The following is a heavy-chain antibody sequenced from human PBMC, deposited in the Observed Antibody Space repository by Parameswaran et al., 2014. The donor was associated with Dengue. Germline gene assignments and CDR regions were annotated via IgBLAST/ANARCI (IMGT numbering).Heavy chain of an antibody. J-gene: IGHJ6*03. Sequence: WVRQAPGQGLEWMGIINPSGGSTIYAQKFQGRVTMTRDTSTSTVYMELSSLRSEDTAVYYCARDTGSITMVRGASYHMDVWGKGTTVTVSS. CDR2: INPSGGST. CDR3: ARDTGSITMVRGASYHMDV. V-gene: IGHV1-46*01. D-gene: IGHD3-10*01.